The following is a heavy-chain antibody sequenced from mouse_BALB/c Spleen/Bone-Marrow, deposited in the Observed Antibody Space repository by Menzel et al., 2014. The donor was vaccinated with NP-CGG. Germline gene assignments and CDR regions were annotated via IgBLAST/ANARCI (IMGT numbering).Heavy chain of an antibody. Sequence: EVKLMESGGGLVKPGGSLNLSCAASGFTFGSYAMSWVRQTPEKRLEWVATISSGGSYTYYPDSVKGRFTISRDNAKNTLYLQMSSLRSEDTAMYYCARHGITRLLDYWGQGTTLTVSS. CDR2: ISSGGSYT. CDR1: GFTFGSYA. J-gene: IGHJ2*01. D-gene: IGHD2-4*01. CDR3: ARHGITRLLDY. V-gene: IGHV5-9-3*01.